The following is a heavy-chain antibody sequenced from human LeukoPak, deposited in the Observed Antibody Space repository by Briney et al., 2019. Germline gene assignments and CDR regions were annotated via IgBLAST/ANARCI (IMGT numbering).Heavy chain of an antibody. CDR2: ISSSSSYI. Sequence: GGSLRLSCAASGFTFSYYSMNWVRQAPGKGLEWVSSISSSSSYIYYADSVKGRFTISRDNAKNSLYLQMNSLRAEDTAVYYCARDRGGYYDSSGDDSFDIWGQGTMVTVSS. CDR3: ARDRGGYYDSSGDDSFDI. D-gene: IGHD3-22*01. CDR1: GFTFSYYS. V-gene: IGHV3-21*01. J-gene: IGHJ3*02.